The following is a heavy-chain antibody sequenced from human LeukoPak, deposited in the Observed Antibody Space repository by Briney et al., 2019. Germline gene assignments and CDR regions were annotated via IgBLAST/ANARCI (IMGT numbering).Heavy chain of an antibody. V-gene: IGHV4-59*12. CDR2: IYYSGST. J-gene: IGHJ4*02. CDR1: GGSISSYY. D-gene: IGHD3-9*01. CDR3: VTNYDILTSYRAY. Sequence: PSETLSLTCTVSGGSISSYYWSWIRQPPGKGLEWVGYIYYSGSTNYNPSLKSRVTISVDTSKNQFSLKLSSVTAADTAVYYCVTNYDILTSYRAYWGQGTLVTVSS.